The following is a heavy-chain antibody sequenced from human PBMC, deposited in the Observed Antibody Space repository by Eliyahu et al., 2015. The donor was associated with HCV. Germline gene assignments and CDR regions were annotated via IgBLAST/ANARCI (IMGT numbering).Heavy chain of an antibody. V-gene: IGHV3-30*04. CDR3: VREESSS. J-gene: IGHJ4*02. Sequence: QVQXVESGGGVVQPGKSLXLSCXAXGFTFSSYAMHWVRQXPGKGLEWVAVISYDGSNKYYADSVKGRFTISRDNSKNTLYLQINSLRGEDTAVYYCVREESSSWGQGTLVTVSS. CDR1: GFTFSSYA. D-gene: IGHD6-13*01. CDR2: ISYDGSNK.